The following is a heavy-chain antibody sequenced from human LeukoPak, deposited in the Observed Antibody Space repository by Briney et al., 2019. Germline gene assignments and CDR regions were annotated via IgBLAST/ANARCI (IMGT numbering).Heavy chain of an antibody. CDR2: IYYSGST. CDR1: GGSISSYY. CDR3: ATDSSSWSRAGYFQY. V-gene: IGHV4-59*01. J-gene: IGHJ1*01. D-gene: IGHD6-13*01. Sequence: SETLSLTCTVSGGSISSYYWSWIRQPPGKGLEWIGYIYYSGSTNYNPSLKSRVTISVDTSKNQFSLKLSSVTAADTAVYYCATDSSSWSRAGYFQYWGQGTLVTVSS.